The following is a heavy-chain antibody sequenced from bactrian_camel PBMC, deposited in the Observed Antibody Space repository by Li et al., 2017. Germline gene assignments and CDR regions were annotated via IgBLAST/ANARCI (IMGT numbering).Heavy chain of an antibody. D-gene: IGHD2*01. CDR2: ITSLPSLFRAA. CDR1: GITFSRHD. Sequence: HVQLVESGGGLVQPGESLRLSCVASGITFSRHDMSWVRQAPGKEVEWVAGITSLPSLFRAASYADSVKGRFTISRDNAKDTLYLQMNNLKPEDTAMYYCGTNKYCRGSACCNSDFSHWGQGTQVTVS. CDR3: GTNKYCRGSACCNSDFSH. V-gene: IGHV3S6*01. J-gene: IGHJ4*01.